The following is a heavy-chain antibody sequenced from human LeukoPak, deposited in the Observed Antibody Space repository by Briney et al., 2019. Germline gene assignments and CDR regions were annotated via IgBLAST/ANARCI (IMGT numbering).Heavy chain of an antibody. CDR1: GYTFTTYY. CDR3: ARGGGPGNYPFDF. Sequence: GASVKVSCKASGYTFTTYYMHWVRQAPGQGLEWVGIINPRGGSTTYAQKFQGRVTMTRDTSTSTVYIELSSLKSDDTAVYYCARGGGPGNYPFDFWGQGTLVTVSS. CDR2: INPRGGST. D-gene: IGHD1-7*01. J-gene: IGHJ4*02. V-gene: IGHV1-46*01.